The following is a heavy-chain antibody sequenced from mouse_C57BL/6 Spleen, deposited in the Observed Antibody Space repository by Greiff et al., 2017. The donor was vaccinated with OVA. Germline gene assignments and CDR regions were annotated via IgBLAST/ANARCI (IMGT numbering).Heavy chain of an antibody. CDR2: ISDGGSYT. CDR3: AREDYGSSLFAY. CDR1: GFTFSSYA. Sequence: EVKVVESGGGLVKPGGSLKLSCAASGFTFSSYAMSWVRQTPEKRLEWVATISDGGSYTYYPDNVKGRFTISRDNAKNNLYLQMSHLKSEDTAMYYCAREDYGSSLFAYWGQGTLVTVSA. D-gene: IGHD1-1*01. J-gene: IGHJ3*01. V-gene: IGHV5-4*01.